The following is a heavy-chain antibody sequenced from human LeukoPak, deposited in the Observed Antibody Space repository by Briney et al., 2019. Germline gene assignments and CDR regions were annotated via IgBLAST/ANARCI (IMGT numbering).Heavy chain of an antibody. D-gene: IGHD6-13*01. CDR3: ARDPPWEAAAGVFDY. J-gene: IGHJ4*02. CDR1: GFTVSSNY. Sequence: GGSLRLSCAASGFTVSSNYMSWVRQAPGKGLEWVSVIYSGGSTYYADSVKGRFTISRDNSKNTLYLQMNSLRAEDTAVYYCARDPPWEAAAGVFDYWGQGTLVTVSS. CDR2: IYSGGST. V-gene: IGHV3-53*01.